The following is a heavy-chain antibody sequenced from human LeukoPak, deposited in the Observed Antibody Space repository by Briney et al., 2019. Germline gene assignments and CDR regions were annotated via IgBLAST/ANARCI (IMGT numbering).Heavy chain of an antibody. CDR3: ARRPSVLWNDGYYYYMDV. D-gene: IGHD1-1*01. CDR1: GFTFSSYN. J-gene: IGHJ6*03. V-gene: IGHV3-21*01. CDR2: ISTSSSYI. Sequence: GGSLRLSCAASGFTFSSYNMNWVRQAPGKGLEWVSSISTSSSYIYYADSVKGRFTISRDNARKSLFLQMNSLRAEDTAVYYCARRPSVLWNDGYYYYMDVWGKGTTVTISS.